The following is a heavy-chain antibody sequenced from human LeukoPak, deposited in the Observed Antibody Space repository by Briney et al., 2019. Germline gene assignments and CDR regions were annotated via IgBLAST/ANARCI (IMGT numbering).Heavy chain of an antibody. CDR2: IKQDESER. Sequence: GGSLRLSCAASGFTLSSYWMTWVRQAPGKGLEWVANIKQDESERNYVDSVKGRFTIYRDNAENLLFLQMNSLRVEDTAVYYCVRDGGYCSGGTCYSTYWGQGALVIVSS. D-gene: IGHD2-15*01. J-gene: IGHJ4*02. CDR1: GFTLSSYW. V-gene: IGHV3-7*01. CDR3: VRDGGYCSGGTCYSTY.